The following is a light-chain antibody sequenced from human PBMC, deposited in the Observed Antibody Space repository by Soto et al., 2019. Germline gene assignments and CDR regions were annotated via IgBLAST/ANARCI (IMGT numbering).Light chain of an antibody. Sequence: IQMTQSPSSLSASVRDRVTITCRASQDIGNDLGWYQQKPGKAPTLLIYAASNLQSGVPSRFRGSRSGTEFTLTVSSLQPEDFATYYCLQDHDDSWTFGQGTKVDIK. V-gene: IGKV1-6*02. J-gene: IGKJ1*01. CDR2: AAS. CDR1: QDIGND. CDR3: LQDHDDSWT.